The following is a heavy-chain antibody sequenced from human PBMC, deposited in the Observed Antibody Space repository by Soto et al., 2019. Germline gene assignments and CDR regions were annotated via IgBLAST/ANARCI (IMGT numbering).Heavy chain of an antibody. CDR2: IVPFLGVT. V-gene: IGHV1-69*08. J-gene: IGHJ4*02. D-gene: IGHD3-10*01. Sequence: QVPLKQSGAEVKKPGSSVKVSCEAPGDTSTIYTLTWVRQAPGQGLVWMGRIVPFLGVTNYAQSFQGRVTIPADTSSNTAYMELSSLKSEDTAMYYCARDKFGAGRVGVDLWGQGTLVTVSP. CDR1: GDTSTIYT. CDR3: ARDKFGAGRVGVDL.